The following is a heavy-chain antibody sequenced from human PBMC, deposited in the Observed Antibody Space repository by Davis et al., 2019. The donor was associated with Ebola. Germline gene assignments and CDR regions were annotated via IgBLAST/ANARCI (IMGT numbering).Heavy chain of an antibody. V-gene: IGHV4-59*12. CDR2: IYYSGST. Sequence: MPSETLSLTCAVYGGSFSGYYWTWIRQPPGKGPEWIACIYYSGSTNYNPSLKSRVTISVDTSKNQSSLKLSSVTAADTAVYYCARGCRSLGKDAFDIWGQGTMVTVSS. D-gene: IGHD7-27*01. CDR3: ARGCRSLGKDAFDI. J-gene: IGHJ3*02. CDR1: GGSFSGYY.